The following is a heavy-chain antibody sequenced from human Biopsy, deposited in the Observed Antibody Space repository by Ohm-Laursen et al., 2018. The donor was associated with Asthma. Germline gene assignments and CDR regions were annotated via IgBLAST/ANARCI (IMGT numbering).Heavy chain of an antibody. Sequence: ASVKVSCKSLGGTLNTYVIGWVRQAPGQGLEWMGGINSVFGTTTYPQKFQDRVTITADDSTSTVYMELSSLRSEDTAVYYCARKAGSCISRTCYALDFWGQGTMVTVSS. V-gene: IGHV1-69*13. J-gene: IGHJ4*02. CDR3: ARKAGSCISRTCYALDF. CDR1: GGTLNTYV. CDR2: INSVFGTT. D-gene: IGHD2-2*01.